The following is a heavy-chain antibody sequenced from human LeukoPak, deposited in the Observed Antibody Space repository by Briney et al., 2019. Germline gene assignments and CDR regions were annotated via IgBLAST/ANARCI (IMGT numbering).Heavy chain of an antibody. Sequence: SETLSLTCIVSGGSVNNYYWSWIRQPPGKGLEWIGNVYHSGSTSYNPSLKSRVTISRDASKNQFSLRLTSVTAADTAVYYCAREDSGTSGYVFDPWGQGTLVTVSS. CDR1: GGSVNNYY. J-gene: IGHJ5*02. CDR3: AREDSGTSGYVFDP. V-gene: IGHV4-59*02. D-gene: IGHD3-22*01. CDR2: VYHSGST.